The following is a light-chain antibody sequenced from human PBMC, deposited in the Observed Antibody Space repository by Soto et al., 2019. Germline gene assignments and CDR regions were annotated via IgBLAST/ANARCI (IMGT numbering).Light chain of an antibody. Sequence: QSALTQPPSVSGSPGQSVTISCTGTSSDVGSFNRVSWYQQPPGTVPRLLIYEVKDRRSGVPDRFSASKSGNTASLTISGLQAKDEADYYCTSYATSNTVLFGGGTKLTVL. CDR2: EVK. CDR1: SSDVGSFNR. CDR3: TSYATSNTVL. V-gene: IGLV2-18*02. J-gene: IGLJ2*01.